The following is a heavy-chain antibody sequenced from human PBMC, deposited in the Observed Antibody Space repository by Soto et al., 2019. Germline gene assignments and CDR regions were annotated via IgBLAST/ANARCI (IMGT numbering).Heavy chain of an antibody. D-gene: IGHD5-18*01. CDR2: IIPIFGTA. CDR1: GGTFSSYA. CDR3: ARAERGYSYGAAFDY. J-gene: IGHJ4*02. V-gene: IGHV1-69*12. Sequence: QVQLVQSGAEVKKPGSSVKVSCKASGGTFSSYAISWVRQAPGQGLEWMGGIIPIFGTANYAQKFQGRVTIPADESTSTAYMELSGRRSEDTAVYYWARAERGYSYGAAFDYWGQGTLVTVSS.